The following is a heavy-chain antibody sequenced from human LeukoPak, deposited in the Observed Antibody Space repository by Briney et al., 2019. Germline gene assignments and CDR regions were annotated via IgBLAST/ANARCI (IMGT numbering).Heavy chain of an antibody. D-gene: IGHD2-2*01. J-gene: IGHJ4*02. CDR3: ARLTYCSSTSCYGGELDY. V-gene: IGHV4-38-2*01. Sequence: SETLSLTCAVSGYSISSGYYWGWIRQPPGKGLEWIGSIYHSGSTYYNPSLKSLVTISVDTSKNQFSLKLNSVTAADSAVYYCARLTYCSSTSCYGGELDYWGQGTLVTVSS. CDR2: IYHSGST. CDR1: GYSISSGYY.